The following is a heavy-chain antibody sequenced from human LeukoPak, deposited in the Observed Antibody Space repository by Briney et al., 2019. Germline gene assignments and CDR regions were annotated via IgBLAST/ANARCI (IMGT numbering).Heavy chain of an antibody. Sequence: GGSLRLSCAASGFTLSTYAMSWVRQTPGKGLEWVAATSSSDAGTYHADSVRGRFTISRDNSKNTLYLQMNSLRAEDAAVYFCAKAPVSSCRGAYCYPFDSWGQGTLVTASS. CDR2: TSSSDAGT. D-gene: IGHD2-21*01. CDR1: GFTLSTYA. CDR3: AKAPVSSCRGAYCYPFDS. V-gene: IGHV3-23*01. J-gene: IGHJ4*02.